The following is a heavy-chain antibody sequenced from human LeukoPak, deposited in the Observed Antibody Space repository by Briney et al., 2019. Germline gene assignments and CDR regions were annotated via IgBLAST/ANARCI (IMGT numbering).Heavy chain of an antibody. D-gene: IGHD2-21*02. J-gene: IGHJ4*02. CDR2: INPSGGST. V-gene: IGHV1-46*01. CDR3: ARGSEKIVVVTATLDY. CDR1: GYTFTSDY. Sequence: ASVTVSCKASGYTFTSDYMHWVRQAPGQGLEWMGLINPSGGSTSYAQKFQGRVTMTRDTSTSTVYMELSSLRSEDTAVYYCARGSEKIVVVTATLDYWGQGTLVTVSS.